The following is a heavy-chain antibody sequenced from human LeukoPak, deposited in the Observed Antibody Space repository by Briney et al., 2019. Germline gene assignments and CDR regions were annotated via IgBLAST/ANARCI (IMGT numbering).Heavy chain of an antibody. CDR1: GGSISSSSSY. J-gene: IGHJ6*03. V-gene: IGHV4-39*07. D-gene: IGHD3-10*01. Sequence: SETLSLTCTVSGGSISSSSSYWGWIRQPPGKGLEWIGSICHSGSTYYNPSLKSRVTISVDTSKNQFSLKLSSVTAADTAVYYCAREGLLWFGELLGVSYMDVWGKGTTVTVSS. CDR3: AREGLLWFGELLGVSYMDV. CDR2: ICHSGST.